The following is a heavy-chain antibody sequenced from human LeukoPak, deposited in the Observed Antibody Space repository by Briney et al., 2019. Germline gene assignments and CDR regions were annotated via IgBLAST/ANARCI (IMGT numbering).Heavy chain of an antibody. CDR1: GGSFSGYY. J-gene: IGHJ3*02. CDR3: ARGRTPDAFDI. D-gene: IGHD1-14*01. V-gene: IGHV4-34*01. CDR2: INHSGST. Sequence: SGTLSLTCAVYGGSFSGYYWSWIRQPPGKGLEWIGEINHSGSTNYNPSLKSRVTISVDTSKNQFSLKLSSVTAADTAVYYCARGRTPDAFDIWGQGTMVTVSS.